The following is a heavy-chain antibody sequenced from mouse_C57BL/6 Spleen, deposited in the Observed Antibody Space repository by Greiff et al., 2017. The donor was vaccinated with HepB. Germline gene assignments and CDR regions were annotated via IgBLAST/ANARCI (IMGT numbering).Heavy chain of an antibody. CDR1: GYTFTSYW. Sequence: QVQLQQPGAELVKPGASVKLSCKASGYTFTSYWMQWVKQRPGQGLEWIGEIDPADSYTNYNQKFKGKATLTVDTSSSTAYMQLSSLTSEDSAVYYCAKSTEDYWGQGTLVTVSA. J-gene: IGHJ3*01. CDR3: AKSTEDY. V-gene: IGHV1-50*01. CDR2: IDPADSYT.